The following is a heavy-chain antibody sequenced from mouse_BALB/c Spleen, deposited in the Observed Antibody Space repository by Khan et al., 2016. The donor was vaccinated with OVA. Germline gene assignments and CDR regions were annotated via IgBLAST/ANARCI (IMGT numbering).Heavy chain of an antibody. CDR1: GFSLTGYG. V-gene: IGHV2-6-7*01. D-gene: IGHD2-4*01. J-gene: IGHJ4*01. CDR3: AREIYYDYAYYYAMDY. Sequence: QVQLKQSGPGLVAPSQSLSITCTVSGFSLTGYGVNWVRQPPGKGLEWLGMIWGDGSTEYNSALKSRLSISKDNFKSQVFLKMNSQQTDDTARYYCAREIYYDYAYYYAMDYWGQGTSVTVSS. CDR2: IWGDGST.